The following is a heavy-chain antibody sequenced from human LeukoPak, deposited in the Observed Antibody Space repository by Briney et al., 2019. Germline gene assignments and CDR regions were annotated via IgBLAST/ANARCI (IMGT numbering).Heavy chain of an antibody. CDR2: INPSGGST. CDR1: GYTFTSYY. J-gene: IGHJ3*02. D-gene: IGHD1-26*01. V-gene: IGHV1-46*03. Sequence: ASVKVSCKASGYTFTSYYMHWVRQARGQGLEWMGIINPSGGSTSYAQKFQGRVTMTRDTSTSTVYMELSSLRSEDTAVYYCARDLRELPRADAFDIWGQGTKVTVSS. CDR3: ARDLRELPRADAFDI.